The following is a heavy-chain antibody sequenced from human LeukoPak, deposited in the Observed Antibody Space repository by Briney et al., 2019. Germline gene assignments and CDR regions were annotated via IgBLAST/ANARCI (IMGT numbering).Heavy chain of an antibody. J-gene: IGHJ3*02. CDR3: ARDLYYYDSSGDAFDI. Sequence: GASVKVSCKASGYTFTSYGISWVRQAPGQGLEWMGCISAYNGNTNYAQKLQGRVTMTTDTSTSTAYMELRSLRSDDTAVYYCARDLYYYDSSGDAFDIWGQGTMVTVSS. CDR2: ISAYNGNT. V-gene: IGHV1-18*01. CDR1: GYTFTSYG. D-gene: IGHD3-22*01.